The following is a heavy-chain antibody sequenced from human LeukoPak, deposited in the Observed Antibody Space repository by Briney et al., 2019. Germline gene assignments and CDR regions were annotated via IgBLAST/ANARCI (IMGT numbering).Heavy chain of an antibody. CDR3: ARDRYSYGYALDC. CDR2: IYSGGST. J-gene: IGHJ4*02. Sequence: GGSLRLSCTASGFTVSNNYMSWVRQAPGKGLEWVSVIYSGGSTYHADSEKGRFIISRDNSKNTLNLQMNSLRVEDSAVYYCARDRYSYGYALDCWGQGTLVTVSS. D-gene: IGHD5-18*01. V-gene: IGHV3-66*02. CDR1: GFTVSNNY.